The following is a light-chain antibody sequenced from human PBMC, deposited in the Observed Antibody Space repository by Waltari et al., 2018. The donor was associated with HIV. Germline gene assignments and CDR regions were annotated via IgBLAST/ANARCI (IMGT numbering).Light chain of an antibody. Sequence: QSALTQPASVSGSPGQSITISSTGTSSDVGGYNYVPWYQQHPGKAPKLMIYDVSNRPSGVSNRFSGSKSGNTASLTISGLQAEDEADYYCSSYTISSTLVFGGGTKLTVL. CDR3: SSYTISSTLV. CDR1: SSDVGGYNY. V-gene: IGLV2-14*01. CDR2: DVS. J-gene: IGLJ2*01.